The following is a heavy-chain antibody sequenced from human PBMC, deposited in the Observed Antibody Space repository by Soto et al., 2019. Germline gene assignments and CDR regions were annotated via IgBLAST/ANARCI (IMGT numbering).Heavy chain of an antibody. D-gene: IGHD2-2*01. V-gene: IGHV1-18*01. CDR1: GYTFTSYG. Sequence: ASVKVSCKXSGYTFTSYGISWVRQAPGQGLEWMGWISAYNGNTNYAQKLQDRVTMTTDTSTSTAYMELRSLRSDDTAVYYCARTGFVVSAWGFDYWGQGTLVTVSS. J-gene: IGHJ4*02. CDR3: ARTGFVVSAWGFDY. CDR2: ISAYNGNT.